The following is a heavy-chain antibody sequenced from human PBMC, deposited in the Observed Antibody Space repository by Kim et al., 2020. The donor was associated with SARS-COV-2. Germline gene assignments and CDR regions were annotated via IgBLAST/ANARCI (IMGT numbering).Heavy chain of an antibody. V-gene: IGHV3-23*01. Sequence: GGSLRLSGAASGFSFRNYGMTWVRQAPGKGLEWVSAISDSGGDSYFAGSVKGRFTISRDNSKYTVYLQMNSLRAEDTAIYYCVKESIGHGPGYLDHWGPGTLVTVSS. CDR2: ISDSGGDS. D-gene: IGHD2-15*01. J-gene: IGHJ4*02. CDR3: VKESIGHGPGYLDH. CDR1: GFSFRNYG.